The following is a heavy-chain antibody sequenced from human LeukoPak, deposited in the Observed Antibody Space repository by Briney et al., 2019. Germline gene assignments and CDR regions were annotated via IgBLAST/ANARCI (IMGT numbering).Heavy chain of an antibody. Sequence: SQTLSLTCAISGDSVSSNSAAWNWIRQSPSRGLEWLGRTYYRSKWYNDYAVSVKSRITINPDTSKNQFSLQLNSVTPEDTAVYYCARGYSSSWYYVDFLDIWGQGTMVTVSS. CDR1: GDSVSSNSAA. D-gene: IGHD6-13*01. V-gene: IGHV6-1*01. J-gene: IGHJ3*02. CDR2: TYYRSKWYN. CDR3: ARGYSSSWYYVDFLDI.